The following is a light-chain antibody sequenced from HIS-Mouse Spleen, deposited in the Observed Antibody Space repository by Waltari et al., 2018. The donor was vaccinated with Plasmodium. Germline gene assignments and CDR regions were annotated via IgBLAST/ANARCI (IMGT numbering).Light chain of an antibody. CDR3: YSTDSSGNHRV. V-gene: IGLV3-10*01. CDR2: EDS. J-gene: IGLJ3*02. CDR1: ALPKKY. Sequence: SYDLTQPPSVSVSPGQTARIPCPGAALPKKYADWYQQKSGQAPVLVIYEDSKRHSGIPERFSGSSSGTMATLTISGAQVEDEADYYCYSTDSSGNHRVFGGGTKLTVL.